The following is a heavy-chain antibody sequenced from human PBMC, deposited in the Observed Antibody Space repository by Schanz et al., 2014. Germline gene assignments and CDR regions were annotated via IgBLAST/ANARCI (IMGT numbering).Heavy chain of an antibody. D-gene: IGHD3-3*01. J-gene: IGHJ4*02. Sequence: QDQLLQSGAAVKKPGSSVRVSCKASGGTLDTYKIAWVRLVPGQGLEWMGWISVYNHNKEYDQKFQGRVTMTTDTSTSTAYMALTDLRSDDTAVYYCARDRRFFDRDDLYYFDSWGQGTLVTVSS. CDR2: ISVYNHNK. V-gene: IGHV1-18*01. CDR1: GGTLDTYK. CDR3: ARDRRFFDRDDLYYFDS.